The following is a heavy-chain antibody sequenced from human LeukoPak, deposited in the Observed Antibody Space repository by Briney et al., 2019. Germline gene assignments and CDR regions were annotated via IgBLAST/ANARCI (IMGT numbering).Heavy chain of an antibody. D-gene: IGHD3-22*01. Sequence: GGSLRLSCAASGFTFSSYSMNWVRQAPGKGLEWVSSISSSSSYIYYADSVKGRFTISRDNAKNSLYLQMNSLRAEDTAVYYCARTSSSGYAFDIWGQGTMVTVSS. CDR2: ISSSSSYI. CDR3: ARTSSSGYAFDI. CDR1: GFTFSSYS. V-gene: IGHV3-21*01. J-gene: IGHJ3*02.